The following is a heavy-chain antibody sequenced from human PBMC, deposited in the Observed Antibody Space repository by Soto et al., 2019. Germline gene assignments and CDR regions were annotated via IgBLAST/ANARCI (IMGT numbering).Heavy chain of an antibody. J-gene: IGHJ5*02. Sequence: SQTLSTCAISGDSVSSNTASWNWIRQSPSRGLEWLGRTYFRSKWYNDYAVSVKSRIIINPDTSNNQFSLQLNSVTPEDTAVYFCAKGDNLGPKTGYAFDPWGQGIMVTVSS. CDR1: GDSVSSNTAS. V-gene: IGHV6-1*01. CDR2: TYFRSKWYN. D-gene: IGHD5-12*01. CDR3: AKGDNLGPKTGYAFDP.